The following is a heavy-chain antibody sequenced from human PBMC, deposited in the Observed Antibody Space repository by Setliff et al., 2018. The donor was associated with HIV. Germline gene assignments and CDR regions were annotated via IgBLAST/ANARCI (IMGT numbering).Heavy chain of an antibody. CDR1: GGSISSGGYS. V-gene: IGHV4-31*03. CDR2: IYYSGST. CDR3: ARDTRIAATGTYYFDY. Sequence: TLSLTCTVSGGSISSGGYSWNWIRQHPGKGLEWIGYIYYSGSTYYNPSLKSRVTISVDTSKNQFSLKLSSVTAADTAVYYCARDTRIAATGTYYFDYWGQGTLVTVSS. J-gene: IGHJ4*02. D-gene: IGHD6-13*01.